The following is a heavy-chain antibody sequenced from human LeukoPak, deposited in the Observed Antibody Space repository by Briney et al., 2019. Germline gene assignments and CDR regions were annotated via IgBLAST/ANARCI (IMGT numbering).Heavy chain of an antibody. J-gene: IGHJ4*02. CDR2: IYPADSDT. CDR1: GYSFTSNW. V-gene: IGHV5-51*01. Sequence: GESLKISCKGSGYSFTSNWIGWVRRMPGKGLEWMGIIYPADSDTRYSPSFQGQVTISADKSISTAYLQWSSLKASDTAMYYCARHDHDSSGPRFDYWGQGTLVSVSS. D-gene: IGHD3-22*01. CDR3: ARHDHDSSGPRFDY.